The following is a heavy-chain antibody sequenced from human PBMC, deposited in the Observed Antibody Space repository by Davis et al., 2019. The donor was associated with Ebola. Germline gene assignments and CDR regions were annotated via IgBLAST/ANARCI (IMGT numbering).Heavy chain of an antibody. Sequence: GGSLRLSCAASGFTFSTYAMSWVRQAPGKGLEWVSAISGSGGSTDYADSVKGRFTISRDNSKNTLYLQMNSLRAEDTAVYYCARDLTMVRGVIISHYYGMDVWGKGTTVTVSS. CDR2: ISGSGGST. V-gene: IGHV3-23*01. CDR3: ARDLTMVRGVIISHYYGMDV. CDR1: GFTFSTYA. D-gene: IGHD3-10*01. J-gene: IGHJ6*04.